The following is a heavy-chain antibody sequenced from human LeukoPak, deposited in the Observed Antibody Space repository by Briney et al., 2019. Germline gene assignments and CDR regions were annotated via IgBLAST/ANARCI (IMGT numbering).Heavy chain of an antibody. J-gene: IGHJ3*02. CDR3: AKGVTTGQLVLFDAFDI. Sequence: GGSLRLSCAASGFTFSIYAMHWVRQAPGKGLEWVAVISYDGKNKYYADSVKGRFTISRDNSKNTLYLQMNSLRAEDTAVYYCAKGVTTGQLVLFDAFDIWGQGTMVTVSS. V-gene: IGHV3-30*04. D-gene: IGHD6-6*01. CDR1: GFTFSIYA. CDR2: ISYDGKNK.